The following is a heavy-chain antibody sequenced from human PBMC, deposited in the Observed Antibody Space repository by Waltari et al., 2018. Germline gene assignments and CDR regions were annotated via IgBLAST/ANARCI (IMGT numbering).Heavy chain of an antibody. CDR2: IYFSGNT. J-gene: IGHJ6*02. CDR3: ARRGYDSLTGGFHSGLDV. CDR1: GGSVYSTAYY. V-gene: IGHV4-39*01. D-gene: IGHD3-9*01. Sequence: QLQLQESGPGLVKPSGPVSLTCNVSGGSVYSTAYYWVWLRQPPGKGLEWIGSIYFSGNTYYNRSLRGRVSISVDKPKNQFFLRLSFVTAADTAVYYCARRGYDSLTGGFHSGLDVWGRGTTVTVSS.